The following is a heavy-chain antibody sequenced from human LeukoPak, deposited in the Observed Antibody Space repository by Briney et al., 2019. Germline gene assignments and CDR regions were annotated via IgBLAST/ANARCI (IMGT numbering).Heavy chain of an antibody. Sequence: TGGSLRLSCAASGFTFSSYAMSWVRQAPGKGLEWVSAISGSGGSTYYADSVKGRFTISRDNSKNTLYLQMSSLRAEDTAVYYCARDSRGQPSIYSDYWGQGTLVTVSS. J-gene: IGHJ4*02. CDR3: ARDSRGQPSIYSDY. CDR2: ISGSGGST. D-gene: IGHD6-6*01. V-gene: IGHV3-23*01. CDR1: GFTFSSYA.